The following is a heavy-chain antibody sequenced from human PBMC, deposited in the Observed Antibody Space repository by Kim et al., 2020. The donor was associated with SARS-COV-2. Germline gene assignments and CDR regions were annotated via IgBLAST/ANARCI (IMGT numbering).Heavy chain of an antibody. J-gene: IGHJ5*02. CDR3: ARDLYCSGGSCYVDWGQSSNWFDP. CDR2: INAGNGNT. CDR1: GYTFTSYA. Sequence: ASVKVSCKASGYTFTSYAMHWVRQAPGQRLEWMGWINAGNGNTKYSQKFQGRVTITRDTSASTAYMELSSLRSEDTAVYYFARDLYCSGGSCYVDWGQSSNWFDPWGQETLVTVSS. V-gene: IGHV1-3*01. D-gene: IGHD2-15*01.